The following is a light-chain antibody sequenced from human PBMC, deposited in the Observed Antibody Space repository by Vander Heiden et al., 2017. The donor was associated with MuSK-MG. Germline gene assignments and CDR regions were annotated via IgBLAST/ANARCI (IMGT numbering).Light chain of an antibody. Sequence: SYVLTQPPSVSVAPGKTARITCGGNNIGSKSVHWYQQKPGQAPVLVIYYDSDRPSGIPERFSGSNSGNTATLTISRVEAGDEADDDCQVWDSSSDHLVFGGGTKLTVL. CDR1: NIGSKS. V-gene: IGLV3-21*04. CDR2: YDS. CDR3: QVWDSSSDHLV. J-gene: IGLJ3*02.